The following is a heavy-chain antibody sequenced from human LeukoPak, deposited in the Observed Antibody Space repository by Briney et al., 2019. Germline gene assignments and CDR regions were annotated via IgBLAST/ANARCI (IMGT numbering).Heavy chain of an antibody. CDR3: ARDIPPNCTNGVCYTSRWFDP. CDR2: IYYSGST. V-gene: IGHV4-59*12. CDR1: GGSISSYY. Sequence: SETLSLTCTVSGGSISSYYWSWIRQPPGKGLEWIGYIYYSGSTNYNPSLKSRVTISVDTSKNQFSLKLSSVTAADTAVYYCARDIPPNCTNGVCYTSRWFDPWGQGTLVTVSS. D-gene: IGHD2-8*01. J-gene: IGHJ5*02.